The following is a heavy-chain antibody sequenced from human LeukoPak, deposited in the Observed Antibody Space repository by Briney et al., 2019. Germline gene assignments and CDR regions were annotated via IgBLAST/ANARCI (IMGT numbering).Heavy chain of an antibody. CDR1: GGSFSGWY. CDR2: INHKGST. D-gene: IGHD3-10*01. Sequence: SDTQSLNCAVYGGSFSGWYWSWLRQPPGKGLEWIVDINHKGSTNYNPSLKSRVTISVDTSKNQLSLKLNSVTAADTAVYYCARGRWFGELLNWGQGTLVTVSS. CDR3: ARGRWFGELLN. J-gene: IGHJ4*02. V-gene: IGHV4-34*01.